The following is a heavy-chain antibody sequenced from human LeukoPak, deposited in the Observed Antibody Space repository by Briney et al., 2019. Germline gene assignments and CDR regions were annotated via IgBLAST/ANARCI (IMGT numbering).Heavy chain of an antibody. CDR2: IFVGDSDT. V-gene: IGHV5-51*01. CDR3: ARSPDAFDI. J-gene: IGHJ3*02. CDR1: GYRFTNYW. Sequence: GESLKISCKGSGYRFTNYWIGWVRQMPGKGLEWMGIIFVGDSDTRYSPSFQGQVTISADKSISTAYLQWSSLKASDTAMYYCARSPDAFDIWGQGTMVTVSS.